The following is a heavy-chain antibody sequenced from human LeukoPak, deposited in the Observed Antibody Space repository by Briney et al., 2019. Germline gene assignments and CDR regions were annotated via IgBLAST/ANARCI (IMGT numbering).Heavy chain of an antibody. CDR2: IYYSGST. J-gene: IGHJ4*02. D-gene: IGHD3-3*01. V-gene: IGHV4-39*07. Sequence: PSETLSLTCTVSGGSISSSSYYWGWIRQPPGKGLEWIGSIYYSGSTYYNPSLKSRVTISVDTSRNQFSLKLSSVTAADTAVYYCAGGFVSDYWGQGTLVTVSS. CDR3: AGGFVSDY. CDR1: GGSISSSSYY.